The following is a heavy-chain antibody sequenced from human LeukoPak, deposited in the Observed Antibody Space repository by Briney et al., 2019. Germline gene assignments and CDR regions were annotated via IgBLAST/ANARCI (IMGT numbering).Heavy chain of an antibody. CDR3: AREAYDVLTSDWFDP. CDR2: IYHSGST. Sequence: SETLSLTCAVSGGSISSSNWWSWVRQPPGMGLEWIGEIYHSGSTNYNPSLKSRVTISVDRSKNQFSLKLSSVTAADTAMYYCAREAYDVLTSDWFDPWGQGTLVTVSS. J-gene: IGHJ5*02. V-gene: IGHV4-4*02. CDR1: GGSISSSNW. D-gene: IGHD3-9*01.